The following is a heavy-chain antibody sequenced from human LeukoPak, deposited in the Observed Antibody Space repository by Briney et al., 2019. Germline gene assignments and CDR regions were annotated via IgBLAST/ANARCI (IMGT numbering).Heavy chain of an antibody. Sequence: SETLSLTCTVSGGSISSYYWSWIRQPAGKGLEWIGRIYTSGSTTYNPSLKSRVTMSVDTSKNQFSLKLRSVTAADTAVYYCARVTGYMIEDYFDYWGQGTLVAVSS. J-gene: IGHJ4*02. CDR3: ARVTGYMIEDYFDY. CDR1: GGSISSYY. D-gene: IGHD3-22*01. CDR2: IYTSGST. V-gene: IGHV4-4*07.